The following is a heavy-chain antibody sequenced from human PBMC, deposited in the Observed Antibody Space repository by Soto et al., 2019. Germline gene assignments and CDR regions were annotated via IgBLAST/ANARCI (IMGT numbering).Heavy chain of an antibody. Sequence: SETLSLTCTVSGGSISSGGYYWSWIRQHPGKGLEWIGYIYYSGSTYYNPSLKSRVTISVDTSKNQFSLKLSSVTAADTAVYYCARISGAWLDYWGQGTLVTVSS. J-gene: IGHJ4*02. D-gene: IGHD2-8*02. CDR3: ARISGAWLDY. CDR2: IYYSGST. CDR1: GGSISSGGYY. V-gene: IGHV4-31*03.